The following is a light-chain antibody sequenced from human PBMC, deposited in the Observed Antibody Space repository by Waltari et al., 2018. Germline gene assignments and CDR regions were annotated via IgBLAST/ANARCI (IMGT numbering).Light chain of an antibody. CDR2: KTS. V-gene: IGKV3-15*01. CDR1: QSASPN. Sequence: ETVLTQSPASLSVSPGEAVSLSCRASQSASPNLAWYQQKPGQPPRLLIHKTSTRASGVPDRFRGSGSGTEFTLTITSLQSEDSAIYYCQQYMNTPPITFGQGTRLEIK. CDR3: QQYMNTPPIT. J-gene: IGKJ5*01.